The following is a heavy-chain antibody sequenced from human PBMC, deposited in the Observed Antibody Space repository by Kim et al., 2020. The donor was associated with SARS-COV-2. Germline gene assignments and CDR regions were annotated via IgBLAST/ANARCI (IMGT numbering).Heavy chain of an antibody. CDR3: ATMGYYGSGSLVDY. CDR1: GFTFSSYA. Sequence: GGSLRLSCAASGFTFSSYAMHWVRQAPGKGLEWVAVISYDGSNKYYADSVKGRFTIPRDNSKNTLYLQMNSLRAEDTAVYYCATMGYYGSGSLVDYWGQG. J-gene: IGHJ4*02. V-gene: IGHV3-30*04. CDR2: ISYDGSNK. D-gene: IGHD3-10*01.